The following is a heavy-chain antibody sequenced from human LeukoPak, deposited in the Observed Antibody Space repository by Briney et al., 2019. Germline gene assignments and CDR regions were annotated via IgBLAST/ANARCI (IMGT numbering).Heavy chain of an antibody. CDR1: GFTFSSYS. J-gene: IGHJ4*02. D-gene: IGHD3-16*02. CDR2: ISSSSSYI. CDR3: ARDRFDYVWGSYRRYYFDY. V-gene: IGHV3-21*01. Sequence: GGSLRLSCAASGFTFSSYSMNWVRQAPGKGLEWVSSISSSSSYIYYADSVKGRFTISRDNAMNSLYLQMNSLRAEDTAVYYCARDRFDYVWGSYRRYYFDYWGQGTLVTVSS.